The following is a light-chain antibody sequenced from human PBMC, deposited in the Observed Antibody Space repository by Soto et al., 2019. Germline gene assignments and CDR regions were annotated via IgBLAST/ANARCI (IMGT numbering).Light chain of an antibody. CDR1: SSDIGAYNY. CDR3: SSYTATSTVV. J-gene: IGLJ2*01. Sequence: QSVLTQPTSVSGSPGQSITISCTGTSSDIGAYNYVSWYQQHPGKAPQLMIHDVTDRPSGVSNRFSGSKSGNTASLTISGLQTDDEADYYCSSYTATSTVVFGGGTKLTVL. CDR2: DVT. V-gene: IGLV2-14*01.